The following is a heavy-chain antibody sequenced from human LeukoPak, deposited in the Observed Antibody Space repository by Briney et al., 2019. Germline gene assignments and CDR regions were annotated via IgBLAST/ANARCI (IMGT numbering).Heavy chain of an antibody. Sequence: ASVKVSCKASGYTFTSYGISWVRQAPGQGLEWMGWISAYNGNTNYAQKLQGRVTMTTDTSTSTAYMELRSLRSDDTAVYYCARDVPQQLVHDAFDIWGQETMVTVSS. V-gene: IGHV1-18*01. CDR1: GYTFTSYG. CDR2: ISAYNGNT. CDR3: ARDVPQQLVHDAFDI. J-gene: IGHJ3*02. D-gene: IGHD6-13*01.